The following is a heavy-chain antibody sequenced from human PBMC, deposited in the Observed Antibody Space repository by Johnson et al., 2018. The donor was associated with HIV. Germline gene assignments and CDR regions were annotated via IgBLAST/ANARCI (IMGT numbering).Heavy chain of an antibody. V-gene: IGHV3-33*06. Sequence: QVQLVESGGGLVKPGGSLRLSCAASEFTYSDFYINWIRQPPGKGLEWVAVIWYDGSNKYYADSVKGRLTISRDNSKNTLYLQMNSLRAEDTAVYYCAKDLFTEREDDVFDIWGQGTMVTVSS. D-gene: IGHD1-26*01. J-gene: IGHJ3*02. CDR1: EFTYSDFY. CDR3: AKDLFTEREDDVFDI. CDR2: IWYDGSNK.